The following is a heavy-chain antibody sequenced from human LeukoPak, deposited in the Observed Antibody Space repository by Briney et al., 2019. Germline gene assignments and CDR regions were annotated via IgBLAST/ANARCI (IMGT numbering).Heavy chain of an antibody. CDR3: ARVRDGYNFGYFDY. J-gene: IGHJ4*02. Sequence: PSETLSLTCAVSGFSISSGYYWGWIRPPPGKGLEWIGSIYHSESTYYNPSLKSRVTISVDTSTNQFSLKLRSVTAADTAVYYCARVRDGYNFGYFDYWGQGTLDTVSS. CDR1: GFSISSGYY. CDR2: IYHSEST. D-gene: IGHD5-24*01. V-gene: IGHV4-38-2*01.